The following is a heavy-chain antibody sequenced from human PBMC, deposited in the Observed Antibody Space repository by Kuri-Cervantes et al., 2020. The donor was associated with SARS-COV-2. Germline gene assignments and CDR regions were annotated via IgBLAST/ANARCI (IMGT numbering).Heavy chain of an antibody. CDR3: ARRIRIAARPHYMDV. V-gene: IGHV3-21*01. J-gene: IGHJ6*03. Sequence: ETLSLTCAASGFTFSSYSMNWVRQAPGKGLEWVSSISSSSSYIYYADSVKGRLTISRDNAKNSLYLQMNSLRAEDTAVYYCARRIRIAARPHYMDVWGKGTTVTVSS. CDR2: ISSSSSYI. CDR1: GFTFSSYS. D-gene: IGHD6-6*01.